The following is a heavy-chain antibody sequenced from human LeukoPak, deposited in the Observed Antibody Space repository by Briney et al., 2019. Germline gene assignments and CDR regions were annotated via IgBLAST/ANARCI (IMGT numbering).Heavy chain of an antibody. V-gene: IGHV4-59*12. CDR2: VDHTGST. J-gene: IGHJ4*02. CDR3: ARLVRGIYDYFDY. D-gene: IGHD3-10*01. Sequence: PSETLSLTCSVSDDSITMYYWTWIRQPPGKGLEWIGYVDHTGSTNFNPSLNGRVSISRDTSKNLFSLKLNSVTAADTAVYYCARLVRGIYDYFDYWGQGTLVTVSS. CDR1: DDSITMYY.